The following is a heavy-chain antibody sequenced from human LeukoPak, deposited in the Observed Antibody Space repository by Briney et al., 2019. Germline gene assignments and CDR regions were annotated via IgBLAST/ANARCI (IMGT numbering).Heavy chain of an antibody. V-gene: IGHV3-30*03. CDR3: ARHGYSGYGGFDY. J-gene: IGHJ4*02. D-gene: IGHD5-12*01. Sequence: PGRSLRLSCAASGFTFSSYGMHWVRQAPGKGLEWVAIISYDGSNKYYADSVKGRFTISRDNSKNTLYLQMNSLRAEDTAVYYCARHGYSGYGGFDYWGQGTLVTVSS. CDR1: GFTFSSYG. CDR2: ISYDGSNK.